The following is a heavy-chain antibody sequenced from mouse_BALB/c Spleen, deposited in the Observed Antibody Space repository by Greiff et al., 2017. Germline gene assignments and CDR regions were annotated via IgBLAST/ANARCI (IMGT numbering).Heavy chain of an antibody. CDR3: ARQAITTVVAHYFDY. CDR1: GFTFSSYG. J-gene: IGHJ2*01. Sequence: EVMLVESGGDLVKPGGSLKLSCAASGFTFSSYGMSWVRQTPDKRLEWVATISSGGSYTYYPDSVKGRFTISRDNAKNTLYLQMSSLKSEDTAMYYCARQAITTVVAHYFDYWGQGTTLTVSS. D-gene: IGHD1-1*01. CDR2: ISSGGSYT. V-gene: IGHV5-6*01.